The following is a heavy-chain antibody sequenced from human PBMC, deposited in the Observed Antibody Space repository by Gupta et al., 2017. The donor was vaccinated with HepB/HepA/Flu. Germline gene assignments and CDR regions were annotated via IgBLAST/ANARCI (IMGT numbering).Heavy chain of an antibody. J-gene: IGHJ6*02. V-gene: IGHV3-30*18. CDR2: TSNVGNNK. CDR3: AKGLMTSNAFYGLDV. CDR1: RFTFRNYG. Sequence: QVQLVESGGGVVQPGRSLRLSCAASRFTFRNYGMTWVRQAPGKGLEWVSVTSNVGNNKYNTDSVKGRFTISRDNSKNTLFLQMDSLRAEDTAVYYCAKGLMTSNAFYGLDVWGQGTTVTVSS. D-gene: IGHD2-21*02.